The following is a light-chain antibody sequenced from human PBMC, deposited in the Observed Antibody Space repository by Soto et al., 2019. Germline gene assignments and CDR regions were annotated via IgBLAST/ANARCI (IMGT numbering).Light chain of an antibody. V-gene: IGKV4-1*01. J-gene: IGKJ3*01. CDR3: QQCYSTPFT. CDR2: WAS. CDR1: QSVLYSSNNKNY. Sequence: DIVMTQSPDSLAVSLGERATINCKSSQSVLYSSNNKNYLAWYQQKPGQPPKLLIYWASTRESGVPDRFSGSGSGTDFTLTISRLQAEDVAVYYCQQCYSTPFTFGPGTKVDIK.